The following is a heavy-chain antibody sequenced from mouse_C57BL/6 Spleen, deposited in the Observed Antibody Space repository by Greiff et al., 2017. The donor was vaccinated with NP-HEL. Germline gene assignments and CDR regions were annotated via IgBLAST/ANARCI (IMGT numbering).Heavy chain of an antibody. Sequence: EVKLMESGGGLVKPGGSLKLSCAASGFTFSSYAMSWVRQTPEKRLEWVATISDGGSYTYYPDNVKGRFTISRDNAKNNLYLQMSHLKSEDTAMYYCARDEGLGRSYFDYWGQGTTLTVSS. CDR1: GFTFSSYA. D-gene: IGHD4-1*01. CDR3: ARDEGLGRSYFDY. J-gene: IGHJ2*01. V-gene: IGHV5-4*01. CDR2: ISDGGSYT.